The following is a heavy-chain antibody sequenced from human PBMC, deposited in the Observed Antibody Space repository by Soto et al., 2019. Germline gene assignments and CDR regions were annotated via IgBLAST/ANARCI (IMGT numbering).Heavy chain of an antibody. J-gene: IGHJ4*02. D-gene: IGHD4-17*01. CDR2: ISSSSSTI. CDR3: AVRYGDPAYYFDY. Sequence: EVQLVESGGGLVQPGGSLRLSCAASGFTFSSYSMNWVRQAPGKGLEWVSYISSSSSTIYYADSVKGRFTISRDNAKNSLYLQMNSLRAEDKAVYYFAVRYGDPAYYFDYWGQGTLVTVSS. V-gene: IGHV3-48*01. CDR1: GFTFSSYS.